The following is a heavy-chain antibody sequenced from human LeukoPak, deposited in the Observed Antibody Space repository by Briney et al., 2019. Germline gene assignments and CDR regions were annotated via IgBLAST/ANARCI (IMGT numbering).Heavy chain of an antibody. J-gene: IGHJ5*01. CDR3: AKGYRNHLLILLDS. D-gene: IGHD3-16*01. V-gene: IGHV3-30*02. CDR1: GFTFSSSD. Sequence: PGGSLRLSCAASGFTFSSSDMHWVRQAPGKGLGWVAFIRYNGNNKYYADSVKGRLTITRDNSKNTLYLQMNSLRAADTAVYYCAKGYRNHLLILLDSWGQGTLVTVSS. CDR2: IRYNGNNK.